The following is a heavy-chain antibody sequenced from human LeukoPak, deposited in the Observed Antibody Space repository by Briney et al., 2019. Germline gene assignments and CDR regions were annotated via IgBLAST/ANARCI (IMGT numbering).Heavy chain of an antibody. CDR2: ISGSGAST. J-gene: IGHJ4*02. V-gene: IGHV3-23*01. Sequence: PGGSLRLSCAASGFTFSSYAMSWVRQAPGKGLEWVSAISGSGASTYYADSVKGRFTISRDNSKNTLYLQMNSLRAEDTAVYYCATPYYYGSGSYWPFDYWGQGTLVTVSS. D-gene: IGHD3-10*01. CDR1: GFTFSSYA. CDR3: ATPYYYGSGSYWPFDY.